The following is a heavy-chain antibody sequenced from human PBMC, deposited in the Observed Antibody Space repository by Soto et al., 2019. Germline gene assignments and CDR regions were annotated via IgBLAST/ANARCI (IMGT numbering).Heavy chain of an antibody. CDR3: ARISSSFLSFDY. CDR1: WFNFGNFS. J-gene: IGHJ4*02. D-gene: IGHD6-13*01. V-gene: IGHV3-48*01. CDR2: ISSSSSTI. Sequence: GGPPRLSRAAPWFNFGNFSMSRVRQAPGKGREWVSYISSSSSTIYYADSVKGRFTISRDNAKNSLYLQMNSLRAEDTAVYYCARISSSFLSFDYWGQGTLVTVSS.